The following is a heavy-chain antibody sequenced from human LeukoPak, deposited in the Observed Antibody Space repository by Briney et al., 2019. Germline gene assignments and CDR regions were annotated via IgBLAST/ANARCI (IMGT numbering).Heavy chain of an antibody. D-gene: IGHD3-10*01. J-gene: IGHJ4*02. V-gene: IGHV4-59*01. CDR3: ARSTVVRGQWWFDY. Sequence: SETLSLTCTVSGGSISSYYWSWIRQPPGKGLEWIGYIYYSGSTNYNPSLKSRVTISVDTSKNQFSLKLSSVTAADTAVYYCARSTVVRGQWWFDYWGQGTLVTVSS. CDR2: IYYSGST. CDR1: GGSISSYY.